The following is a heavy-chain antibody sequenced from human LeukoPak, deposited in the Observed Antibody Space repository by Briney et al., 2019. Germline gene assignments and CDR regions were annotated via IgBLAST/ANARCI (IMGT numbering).Heavy chain of an antibody. D-gene: IGHD3-22*01. Sequence: PGGSLRLSCAASGFTFSGYAMHWVRQAPGKGLEWVAVISYDGSNKYYADSVKGRFTTSRDNSKNTLYLQMNSLRAEDTAVYYCARDRNYYDRETRGYFDYWGQGTLVTVSS. V-gene: IGHV3-30*04. CDR3: ARDRNYYDRETRGYFDY. CDR2: ISYDGSNK. J-gene: IGHJ4*02. CDR1: GFTFSGYA.